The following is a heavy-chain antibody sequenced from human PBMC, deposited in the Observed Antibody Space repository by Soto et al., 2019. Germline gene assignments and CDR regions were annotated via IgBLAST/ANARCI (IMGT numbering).Heavy chain of an antibody. J-gene: IGHJ6*02. CDR2: IIPIFGTA. CDR1: GGTFSSYA. V-gene: IGHV1-69*01. D-gene: IGHD2-21*02. Sequence: QVQLVQSGAEVKKPGSSVKVSCKASGGTFSSYAISWVRQAPGQGLEWMGGIIPIFGTANYAQKFQGRVTITADESTSTGYLELSSLECEDTAVYCCAGTQHIVVVTAIDYYYYGMDVWGQGTTVTVSS. CDR3: AGTQHIVVVTAIDYYYYGMDV.